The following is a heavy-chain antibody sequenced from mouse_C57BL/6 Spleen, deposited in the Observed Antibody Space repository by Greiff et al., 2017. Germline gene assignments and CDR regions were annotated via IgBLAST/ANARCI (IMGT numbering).Heavy chain of an antibody. CDR1: GYTFTSYW. Sequence: VQLQQPGAELVRPGSSVKLSCKASGYTFTSYWMHWVKQRPIQGLEWIGNIDPSDSEPHYNQKFKDKATLTVDKSSSTAYMQLSSLTSEDSAVYYCARDSNYPYYYAMGCWGQGASVTVSS. CDR3: ARDSNYPYYYAMGC. CDR2: IDPSDSEP. D-gene: IGHD2-5*01. V-gene: IGHV1-52*01. J-gene: IGHJ4*01.